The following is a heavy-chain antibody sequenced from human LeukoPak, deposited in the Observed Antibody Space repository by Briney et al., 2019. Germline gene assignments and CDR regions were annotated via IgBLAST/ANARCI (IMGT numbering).Heavy chain of an antibody. Sequence: ASVKVSCKASGYTFTSYDINWVRQATGQGLEWMGWMNPNSGNTGYAQKFQGRVTMTRNTSISTAYMELSSLRSEDRAVYYCARLGSWYYYYYGMDVWGQGTTVTVSS. D-gene: IGHD6-13*01. CDR3: ARLGSWYYYYYGMDV. J-gene: IGHJ6*02. CDR2: MNPNSGNT. CDR1: GYTFTSYD. V-gene: IGHV1-8*01.